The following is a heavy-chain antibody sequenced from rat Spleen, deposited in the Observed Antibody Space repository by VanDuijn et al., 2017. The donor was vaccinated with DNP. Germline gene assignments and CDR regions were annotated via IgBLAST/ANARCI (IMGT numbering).Heavy chain of an antibody. CDR2: INYDGSRT. CDR3: ARHVLPLRVWDY. Sequence: EVQLVESGGDSVQPGRSLKLSCVASGFTFSDYYMAWVRQAPAKGLAWVAYINYDGSRTYYGDSVRGRFTISRDNAKSTLYLQINSLRSEDMATYYCARHVLPLRVWDYWGQGVMVTVSS. CDR1: GFTFSDYY. D-gene: IGHD1-4*01. V-gene: IGHV5-22*01. J-gene: IGHJ2*01.